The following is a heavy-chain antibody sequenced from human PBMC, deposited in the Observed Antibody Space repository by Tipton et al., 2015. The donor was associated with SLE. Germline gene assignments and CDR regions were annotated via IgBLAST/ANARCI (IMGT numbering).Heavy chain of an antibody. CDR2: SHASWST. CDR1: GDSLSSGRYY. D-gene: IGHD6-13*01. J-gene: IGHJ6*03. Sequence: LRLSCTVSGDSLSSGRYYWRWIRQPAGKGLEWIGRSHASWSTNYTPSLKSRLTISLDTSKNQFSLKLGSVTAADTAVYYCARDTAAGSYYYMDVWGKGTTVTVSS. V-gene: IGHV4-61*02. CDR3: ARDTAAGSYYYMDV.